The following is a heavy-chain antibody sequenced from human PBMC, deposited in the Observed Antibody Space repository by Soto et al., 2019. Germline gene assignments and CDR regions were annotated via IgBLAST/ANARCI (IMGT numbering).Heavy chain of an antibody. D-gene: IGHD6-13*01. CDR3: ARGSIAAAARIVMDV. V-gene: IGHV1-2*04. Sequence: ASVKVSCKASGYTFTGYYMHWVRQAPGQGLEWMGWINPNSGGTNYAQKFQGWVTMTRDTSISTAYMELSRLRSDDTAVYYCARGSIAAAARIVMDVWGQGTTVTVSS. CDR2: INPNSGGT. CDR1: GYTFTGYY. J-gene: IGHJ6*01.